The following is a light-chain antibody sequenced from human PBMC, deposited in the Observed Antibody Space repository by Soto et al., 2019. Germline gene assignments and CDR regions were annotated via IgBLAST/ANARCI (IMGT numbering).Light chain of an antibody. CDR1: SSDVGGYNY. CDR2: DVT. CDR3: SSYTSSSSPYV. J-gene: IGLJ1*01. V-gene: IGLV2-14*01. Sequence: SVLTQPASVSGSPGQSITITCTGTSSDVGGYNYVSWYQQHPVKAPKLMIYDVTNRPSGVSDRFSGSKSGNTASLTISGLQAEDEADYYCSSYTSSSSPYVFGTVTQLTV.